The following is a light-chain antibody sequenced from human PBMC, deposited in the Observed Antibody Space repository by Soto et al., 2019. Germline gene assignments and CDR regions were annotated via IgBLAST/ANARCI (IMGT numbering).Light chain of an antibody. V-gene: IGKV3-15*01. CDR2: GAS. Sequence: PGERATLSCRASLTVSDNYLAWYQQKPGQTPRLLIYGASTRAAGIPARFSGSGSGTDFTLTITSLQSEDFAVYYCQQYNNWPPFTFGPGTKVDIK. J-gene: IGKJ3*01. CDR1: LTVSDN. CDR3: QQYNNWPPFT.